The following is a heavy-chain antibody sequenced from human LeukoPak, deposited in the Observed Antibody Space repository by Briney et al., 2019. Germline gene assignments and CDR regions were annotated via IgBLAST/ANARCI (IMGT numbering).Heavy chain of an antibody. CDR3: AKAFVPAAMFAASDYYYGMDV. V-gene: IGHV3-23*01. D-gene: IGHD2-2*01. Sequence: PGGSLRLSCAASGFTFSSYAMSWVRQAPGKGLEWVSAISGSGGSTYYADSVKGRFTISRDNSKNTLYLQMNSLRAEDTAVYYCAKAFVPAAMFAASDYYYGMDVWGKGTTVTVSS. CDR1: GFTFSSYA. J-gene: IGHJ6*04. CDR2: ISGSGGST.